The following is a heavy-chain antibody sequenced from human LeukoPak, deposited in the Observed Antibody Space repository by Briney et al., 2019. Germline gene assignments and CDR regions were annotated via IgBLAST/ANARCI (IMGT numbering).Heavy chain of an antibody. CDR2: ISSSGSTI. J-gene: IGHJ4*02. CDR3: ARSCFPSLFHY. D-gene: IGHD6-6*01. Sequence: GGSLRLSCAASGFTFSSYEMNWVRQAPGKGLEWVSYISSSGSTIYYADSVKGRFTISRDNAKNSLYLQMNSLRAEDTAVYYYARSCFPSLFHYWGQGTLVTVSS. V-gene: IGHV3-48*03. CDR1: GFTFSSYE.